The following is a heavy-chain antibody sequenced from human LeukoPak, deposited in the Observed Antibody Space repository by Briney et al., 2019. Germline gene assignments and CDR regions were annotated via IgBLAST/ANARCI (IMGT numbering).Heavy chain of an antibody. CDR1: GGSFSGYY. CDR3: ARGLEKQQLVRIIFDY. J-gene: IGHJ4*02. V-gene: IGHV4-34*01. Sequence: SETLSLTCAVYGGSFSGYYWSWIRQPPGKGLEWIGEINHSGGTNYNPSLKSRVTISVDTSKNQFSLKLSSVTAADTAVYYCARGLEKQQLVRIIFDYWGQGTLVTVSS. D-gene: IGHD6-13*01. CDR2: INHSGGT.